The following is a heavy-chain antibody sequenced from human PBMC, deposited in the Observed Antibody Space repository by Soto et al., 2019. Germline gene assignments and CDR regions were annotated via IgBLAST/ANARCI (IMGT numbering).Heavy chain of an antibody. D-gene: IGHD6-6*01. J-gene: IGHJ6*02. V-gene: IGHV4-61*01. CDR3: AAQPTARQNYYYYGMDV. CDR2: IYYSGST. Sequence: SETLSLTCTVSGGSVSSGSYYWSWIRQPPGKGLEWIGYIYYSGSTNYNPSLKSRVTISVDTSKNQFSLKLSSVTAADTAVYYCAAQPTARQNYYYYGMDVWGQGTTVTVSS. CDR1: GGSVSSGSYY.